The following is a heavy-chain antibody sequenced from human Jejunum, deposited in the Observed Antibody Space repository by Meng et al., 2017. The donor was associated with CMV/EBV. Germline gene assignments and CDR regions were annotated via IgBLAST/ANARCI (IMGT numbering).Heavy chain of an antibody. CDR1: ASTFTEYF. CDR3: AREGLTIAVADYYFDY. D-gene: IGHD6-19*01. V-gene: IGHV1-2*06. Sequence: SASTFTEYFVHWLRQAPGQGLEWMGRVNPNTGGTNYAQKFHGRVPMTSAASISTAYMELRDLTSDDSAVYYCAREGLTIAVADYYFDYWGQGTLVTVSS. CDR2: VNPNTGGT. J-gene: IGHJ4*02.